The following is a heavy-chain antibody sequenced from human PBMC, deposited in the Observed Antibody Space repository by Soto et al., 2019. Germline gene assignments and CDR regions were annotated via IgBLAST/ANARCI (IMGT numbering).Heavy chain of an antibody. V-gene: IGHV3-33*01. J-gene: IGHJ4*02. CDR3: ASGYCSSTSCYVFDY. Sequence: QVQLVESGGGVVQPGRSLRLSCAASGFTFSSYGMHWVRQAPGKGLEWVAVIWYDGSNKYYADSVKGRFTISRDNSKNTLYLQMNSLRDEDTAVYYCASGYCSSTSCYVFDYWGQGTLVTVSS. CDR2: IWYDGSNK. D-gene: IGHD2-2*03. CDR1: GFTFSSYG.